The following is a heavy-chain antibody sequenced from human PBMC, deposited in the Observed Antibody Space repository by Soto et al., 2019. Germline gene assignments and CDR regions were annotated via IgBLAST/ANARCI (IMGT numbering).Heavy chain of an antibody. Sequence: VRLQESGPGLMKPSETLSLTCTVTGGSISDYYWSWIRQPAGKGLEWIGRIYSSGSADYSHSLKPRVTLSVETSKSQVSLRVTSVTAADTAIYYCARGGTRSRELVTYWGPGTRVTVSS. CDR3: ARGGTRSRELVTY. D-gene: IGHD1-1*01. J-gene: IGHJ4*02. CDR2: IYSSGSA. V-gene: IGHV4-4*07. CDR1: GGSISDYY.